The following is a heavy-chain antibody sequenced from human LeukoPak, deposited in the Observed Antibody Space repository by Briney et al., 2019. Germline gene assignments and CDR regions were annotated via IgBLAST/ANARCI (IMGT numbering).Heavy chain of an antibody. D-gene: IGHD2-15*01. CDR3: VRYCNGGSCYRAAFDV. V-gene: IGHV3-74*01. CDR2: IDGDGRIT. CDR1: GFTFSSYW. J-gene: IGHJ3*01. Sequence: PGGSLRLSCAASGFTFSSYWMHWVRQVPGQGLVWVPHIDGDGRITNYGDSVKGRFTISRDNAKNILYLQMNSLRAEDTAVYYCVRYCNGGSCYRAAFDVWGPGTMVTVSS.